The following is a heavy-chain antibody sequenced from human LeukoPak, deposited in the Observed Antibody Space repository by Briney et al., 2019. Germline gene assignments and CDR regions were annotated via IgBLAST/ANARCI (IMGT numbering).Heavy chain of an antibody. D-gene: IGHD5-12*01. V-gene: IGHV4-39*01. CDR1: GGSISSSSYY. CDR2: IYYSGST. CDR3: ARQRTPQKYSGYISYRFDP. Sequence: PSETLSLTCTVSGGSISSSSYYWGWIRQPPGKGLEWIGSIYYSGSTYYNPSLKSRVTISVDTSKNQFSLKLSSVTAADTAVYYCARQRTPQKYSGYISYRFDPWGQGTLVTVSS. J-gene: IGHJ5*02.